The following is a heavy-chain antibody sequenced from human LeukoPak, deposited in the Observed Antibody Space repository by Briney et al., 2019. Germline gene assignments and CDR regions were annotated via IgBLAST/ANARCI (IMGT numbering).Heavy chain of an antibody. Sequence: GGSLRLSCSGSGFTFSSYTMNWVRQAPGKGLEWVSYSSSSGSTIYYADSVKGRFAISRDNAKNSLYLQMNSLRAEDTAVYYCARRRDFIDYWGQGTLVTVSS. CDR2: SSSSGSTI. J-gene: IGHJ4*02. V-gene: IGHV3-48*03. CDR3: ARRRDFIDY. D-gene: IGHD3/OR15-3a*01. CDR1: GFTFSSYT.